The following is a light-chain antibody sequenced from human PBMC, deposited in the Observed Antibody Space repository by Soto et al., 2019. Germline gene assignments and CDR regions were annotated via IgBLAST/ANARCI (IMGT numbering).Light chain of an antibody. J-gene: IGKJ2*01. V-gene: IGKV3-11*01. CDR2: DAS. CDR3: QQSSNWPYT. Sequence: EIVLTQSPATLSLSPGERATISCRASQSVSSYLAWYQQKPGQAPRLLIYDASNRATGIPARFSGSGSGTDFTLTISSLEPEDFAVYYCQQSSNWPYTFGQGTKLEIK. CDR1: QSVSSY.